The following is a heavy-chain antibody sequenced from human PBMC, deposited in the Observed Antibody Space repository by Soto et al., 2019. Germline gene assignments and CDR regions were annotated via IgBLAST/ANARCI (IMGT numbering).Heavy chain of an antibody. CDR3: ATGYSSSWLYFDY. CDR1: GGSISSSSYY. Sequence: PSETLSLTCTVSGGSISSSSYYWGWIRQPPGKGLEWIGSIYYSGSTYYNPSLKSRVTISVDTSKNQFSLKLSSVTAADTAVYYCATGYSSSWLYFDYWGQGTLVTVSS. D-gene: IGHD6-13*01. J-gene: IGHJ4*02. CDR2: IYYSGST. V-gene: IGHV4-39*01.